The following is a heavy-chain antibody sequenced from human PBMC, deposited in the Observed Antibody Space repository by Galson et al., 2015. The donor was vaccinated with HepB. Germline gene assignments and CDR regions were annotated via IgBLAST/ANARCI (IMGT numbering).Heavy chain of an antibody. CDR2: ISAYNGNT. J-gene: IGHJ6*02. Sequence: SVKVSCKASGYTFTSYGISWVRQAPGQGLEWMGWISAYNGNTNYAQKLQGRVTMTTDTSTSTAYMELRSLRSDDTAVYYCATARIAAANGMDVWSQGTTVTASS. V-gene: IGHV1-18*01. D-gene: IGHD6-13*01. CDR3: ATARIAAANGMDV. CDR1: GYTFTSYG.